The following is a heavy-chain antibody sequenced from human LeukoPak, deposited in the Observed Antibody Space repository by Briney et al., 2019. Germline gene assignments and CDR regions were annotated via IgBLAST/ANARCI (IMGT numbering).Heavy chain of an antibody. Sequence: ASVKVSCKVSGYTLTELSMHWVRQAPGKGLEWMGGFDPEDGETIYAQKFQGRVTMTEDTSTDTAYMELSSLRSEDTAVYYCATDPGFSAVRGVRDYYYGMDVWGQGTTVTVSS. CDR2: FDPEDGET. D-gene: IGHD3-10*01. V-gene: IGHV1-24*01. CDR1: GYTLTELS. CDR3: ATDPGFSAVRGVRDYYYGMDV. J-gene: IGHJ6*02.